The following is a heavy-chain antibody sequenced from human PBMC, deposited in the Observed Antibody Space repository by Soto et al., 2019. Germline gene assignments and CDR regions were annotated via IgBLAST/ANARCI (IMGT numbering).Heavy chain of an antibody. CDR1: GGSISSGGYS. J-gene: IGHJ4*02. Sequence: SETLSLTCAVSGGSISSGGYSWSWIRQPPGKGLEWIGYIYHSGSTYYNPSLKSQVTISVDRSKNQFSLKLSSVTAADTAVYYCARSYGDYLGPPHYFDYWGQGTLVTVS. D-gene: IGHD4-17*01. CDR3: ARSYGDYLGPPHYFDY. CDR2: IYHSGST. V-gene: IGHV4-30-2*01.